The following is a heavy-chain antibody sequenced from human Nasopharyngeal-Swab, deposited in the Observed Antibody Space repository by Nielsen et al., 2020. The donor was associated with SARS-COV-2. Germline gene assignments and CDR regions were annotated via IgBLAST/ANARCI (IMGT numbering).Heavy chain of an antibody. CDR2: IYYSGST. V-gene: IGHV4-39*01. D-gene: IGHD6-13*01. J-gene: IGHJ4*02. CDR3: ARLDVSAAGRDY. Sequence: WIRQPPGKGLEWIGSIYYSGSTYYNPSLKSRVTTSVDTSKNQFSLKLSSVTAADTAVYYCARLDVSAAGRDYWGQGTLVTVSS.